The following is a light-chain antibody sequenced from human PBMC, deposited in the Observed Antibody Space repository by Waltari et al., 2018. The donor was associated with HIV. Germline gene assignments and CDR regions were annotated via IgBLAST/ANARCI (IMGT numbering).Light chain of an antibody. CDR1: QLGDKF. Sequence: SYELTQPPSVSVSPGQTARITCSGDQLGDKFVCWYQQRPGQPPVLVINQDAKRPSGIPERFSGSNSGNTATLTITGTQSMDEADYYCQAWDRSVVFGGGTKLTVL. CDR2: QDA. J-gene: IGLJ2*01. V-gene: IGLV3-1*01. CDR3: QAWDRSVV.